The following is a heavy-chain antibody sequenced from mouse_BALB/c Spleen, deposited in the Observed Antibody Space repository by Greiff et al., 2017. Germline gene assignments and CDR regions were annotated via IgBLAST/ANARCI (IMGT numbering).Heavy chain of an antibody. D-gene: IGHD2-1*01. CDR3: ARGYSAGFAY. CDR1: GFTFSSYA. V-gene: IGHV5-6-5*01. J-gene: IGHJ3*01. CDR2: ISSGGST. Sequence: EVQLVESGGGLVKPGGSLKLSCAASGFTFSSYAMSWVRQTPEKRLEWVASISSGGSTYYPDSVKGRFTISRDNARNILYLQMSSLRSEDTAMYYCARGYSAGFAYWGQGTLVTVSA.